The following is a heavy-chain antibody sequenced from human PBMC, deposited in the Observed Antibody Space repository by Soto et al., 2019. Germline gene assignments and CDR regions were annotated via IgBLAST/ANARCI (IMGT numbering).Heavy chain of an antibody. CDR3: AKDKPSSQLDGLPSTGTFDY. J-gene: IGHJ4*02. CDR1: GFTFSSYA. D-gene: IGHD2-2*01. V-gene: IGHV3-23*01. CDR2: ISGSGGST. Sequence: GESLKISCAASGFTFSSYAMSWVRQAPGKGLEWVSAISGSGGSTYYADSVKGRFTISRDNSKNTLYLQMNSLRAEDTAVYYCAKDKPSSQLDGLPSTGTFDYWGQGTLVTVSS.